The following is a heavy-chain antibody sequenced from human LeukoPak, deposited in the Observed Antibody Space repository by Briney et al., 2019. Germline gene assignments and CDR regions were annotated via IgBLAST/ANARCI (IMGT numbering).Heavy chain of an antibody. CDR1: GFTFDGYA. Sequence: GGSLRLSCAASGFTFDGYAMHWVRQAPGKGLEWVSGISWNSGSIGYADSVKGRFTISRDNAKNSLYLQMNSLRAEDTALYYCAKGPYYDFWRDFNWFDPWGQGTLVTVSS. D-gene: IGHD3-3*01. CDR3: AKGPYYDFWRDFNWFDP. CDR2: ISWNSGSI. J-gene: IGHJ5*02. V-gene: IGHV3-9*01.